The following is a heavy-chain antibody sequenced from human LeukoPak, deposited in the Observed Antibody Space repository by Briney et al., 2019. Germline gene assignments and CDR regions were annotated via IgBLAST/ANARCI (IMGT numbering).Heavy chain of an antibody. D-gene: IGHD3-22*01. CDR1: GFTFSSYA. V-gene: IGHV3-21*01. CDR2: ISSSSSYI. Sequence: PGGSLRLSCAASGFTFSSYAMSWVRQAPGKGLEWVSSISSSSSYIYYADSVKGRFTISRDNAKNSLYLQMNSLRAEDTAVYYCARDDSSGYLLGDFDYWGQGTLVTVSS. CDR3: ARDDSSGYLLGDFDY. J-gene: IGHJ4*02.